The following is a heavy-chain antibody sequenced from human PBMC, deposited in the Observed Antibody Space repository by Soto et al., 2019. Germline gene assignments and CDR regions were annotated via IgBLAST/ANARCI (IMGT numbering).Heavy chain of an antibody. CDR2: IYYSGST. CDR1: GGSISSGDYY. Sequence: PSETLSLTCTVSGGSISSGDYYWSWIRQPPGKGLEWIGYIYYSGSTYYNPSLKSRVTISVDTSKNQFSLKLSSVTAADTAVYYCARAEIDRYYYGMDVWGQGTTVTVSS. CDR3: ARAEIDRYYYGMDV. J-gene: IGHJ6*02. V-gene: IGHV4-30-4*01.